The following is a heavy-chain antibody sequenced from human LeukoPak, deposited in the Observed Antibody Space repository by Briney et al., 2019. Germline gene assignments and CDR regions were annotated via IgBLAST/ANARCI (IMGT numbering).Heavy chain of an antibody. CDR3: ARDHSSGYYVGGAFDI. V-gene: IGHV3-53*01. CDR1: GFNVSNNY. J-gene: IGHJ3*02. Sequence: GGSLRLSCAVSGFNVSNNYMSWVRQAPGKGLEWVSVIYSGGSTYYTDSVKGRFTISRDKSKNTVDLQMTSLRAEDTAVYYCARDHSSGYYVGGAFDIWGQGTMVTVSS. D-gene: IGHD3-22*01. CDR2: IYSGGST.